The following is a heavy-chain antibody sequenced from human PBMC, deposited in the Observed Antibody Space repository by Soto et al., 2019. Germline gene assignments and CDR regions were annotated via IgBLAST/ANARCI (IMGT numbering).Heavy chain of an antibody. Sequence: PSETLSLTCTVSGGSISSYYWSWIRQPPGKGLEWIGYIYYSGSTNYNPSLKSRVTISVDTSKNQSSLKLSSVTAADTAVYYCARAEWFGETFDPWGQGTLVTVSS. CDR3: ARAEWFGETFDP. D-gene: IGHD3-10*01. CDR1: GGSISSYY. J-gene: IGHJ5*02. CDR2: IYYSGST. V-gene: IGHV4-59*08.